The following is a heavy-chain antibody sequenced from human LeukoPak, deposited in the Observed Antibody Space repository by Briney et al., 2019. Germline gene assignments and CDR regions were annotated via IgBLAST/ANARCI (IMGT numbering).Heavy chain of an antibody. CDR3: ATRTHSGNYIGYFDY. Sequence: GGSLRLSCAASGFTVSTKYMSWVRQAPGKGLEWVSVIYSGGSTEYADSVKGRFTISRDNSKNTLFLQMNSLRAEDTAVYYCATRTHSGNYIGYFDYWGQGTLVTVSS. CDR2: IYSGGST. CDR1: GFTVSTKY. J-gene: IGHJ4*02. D-gene: IGHD1-26*01. V-gene: IGHV3-66*01.